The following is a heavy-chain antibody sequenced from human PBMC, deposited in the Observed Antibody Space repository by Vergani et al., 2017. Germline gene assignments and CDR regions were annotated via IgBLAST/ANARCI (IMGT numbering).Heavy chain of an antibody. V-gene: IGHV3-66*02. Sequence: EVQLVESGGGLVQPGGSLTLSCAASGFTVSTDYFSWVRQAPGKGLEWVSILYRGAFTSYTDSVKGRFTVSRDISKNSLYLQMRSLRFDDTAVYYCANEGSANRIRGWLDHWGQGALVTVSS. D-gene: IGHD3-10*01. J-gene: IGHJ4*02. CDR2: LYRGAFT. CDR1: GFTVSTDY. CDR3: ANEGSANRIRGWLDH.